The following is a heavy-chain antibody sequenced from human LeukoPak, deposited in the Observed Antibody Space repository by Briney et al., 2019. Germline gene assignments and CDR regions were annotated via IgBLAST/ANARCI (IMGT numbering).Heavy chain of an antibody. Sequence: GGSLRLSCEASGFSFSSYSMNWVRQAPGKGLEWVSAVSTSSRFIFYADSVQGRFTISRDNAKDSLFLQMNSLRAEDTAVYYCVRVSDAFDYFLDYWGQGTLVTVYS. V-gene: IGHV3-21*01. CDR1: GFSFSSYS. CDR2: VSTSSRFI. D-gene: IGHD3-9*01. J-gene: IGHJ4*02. CDR3: VRVSDAFDYFLDY.